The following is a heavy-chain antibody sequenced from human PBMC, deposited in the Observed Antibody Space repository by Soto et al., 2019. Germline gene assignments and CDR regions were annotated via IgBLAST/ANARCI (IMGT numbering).Heavy chain of an antibody. Sequence: GGSLRLSCAASGFTFSSYGMHWVRQAPGKGLEWVAVISYDGSNKYYADSVKGRFTISRDNSKSTLYLQMNSLRAEDTAVYYCAKNYVGMDVWGQGTTVTVSS. CDR3: AKNYVGMDV. V-gene: IGHV3-30*18. D-gene: IGHD3-10*02. J-gene: IGHJ6*02. CDR1: GFTFSSYG. CDR2: ISYDGSNK.